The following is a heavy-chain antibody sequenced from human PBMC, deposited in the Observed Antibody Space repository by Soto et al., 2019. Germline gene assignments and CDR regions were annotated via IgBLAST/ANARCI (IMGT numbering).Heavy chain of an antibody. CDR3: ARDVVVITTPYYYYYGMDV. CDR2: INHSGST. D-gene: IGHD3-22*01. J-gene: IGHJ6*02. V-gene: IGHV4-34*01. CDR1: GGSFSGYY. Sequence: LSLTCAVYGGSFSGYYWSWIRQPPGKGLEWIGEINHSGSTNYNPSLKSRVTISVDTSKNQFSLKLSSVTAADTAVYYCARDVVVITTPYYYYYGMDVWGQGTTVTVSS.